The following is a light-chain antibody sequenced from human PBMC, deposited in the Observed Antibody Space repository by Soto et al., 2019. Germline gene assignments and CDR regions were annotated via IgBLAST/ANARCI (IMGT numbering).Light chain of an antibody. CDR1: SSDVGHYNF. Sequence: QSVLTQPASVSGSPGQSITISCTGTSSDVGHYNFVSWYQQHPGNAPKLMIYDVSIRASGVSDRFSGSKSGNTASLTISGLQAEDEADYYCCSYTTSSSRLFETGTKVTVL. CDR3: CSYTTSSSRL. V-gene: IGLV2-14*01. CDR2: DVS. J-gene: IGLJ1*01.